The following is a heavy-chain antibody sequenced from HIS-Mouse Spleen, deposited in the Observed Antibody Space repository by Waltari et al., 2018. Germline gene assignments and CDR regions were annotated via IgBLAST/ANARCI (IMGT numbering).Heavy chain of an antibody. CDR3: ARYSSGWRFDY. J-gene: IGHJ4*02. CDR1: GYTFTGYY. D-gene: IGHD6-19*01. Sequence: QVQLVQSGAEVKKPGASVKVSCKASGYTFTGYYMHWVRQAPGQGLEWMGRINRNSGGTNYAQKGQGRATMTGDTSISTAYMGLSRLRSDDTAVYYCARYSSGWRFDYWGQGTLVTVSS. V-gene: IGHV1-2*02. CDR2: INRNSGGT.